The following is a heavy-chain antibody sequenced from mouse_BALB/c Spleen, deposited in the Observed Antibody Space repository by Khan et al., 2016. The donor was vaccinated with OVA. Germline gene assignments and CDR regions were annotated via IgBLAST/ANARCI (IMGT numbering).Heavy chain of an antibody. J-gene: IGHJ4*01. V-gene: IGHV3-2*02. Sequence: EVQLVESGPGLVKPSQSLSLTCTVTGYSITSDYAWNWIRQFPGNKLEWMGYISYSGSNTYNPSLKSRISITRDTSKNQFVLQLKSVTTEDTATYYCASELGRYYAMDYWGQGTSVTVSS. CDR2: ISYSGSN. D-gene: IGHD4-1*01. CDR1: GYSITSDYA. CDR3: ASELGRYYAMDY.